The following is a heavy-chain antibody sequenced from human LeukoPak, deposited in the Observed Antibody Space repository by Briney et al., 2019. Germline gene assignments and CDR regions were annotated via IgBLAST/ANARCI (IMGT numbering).Heavy chain of an antibody. V-gene: IGHV3-30*18. CDR1: GFTFSSYG. Sequence: GGSLRLSCSAYGFTFSSYGIHWDRQAPGKGLEWVAVISYDGSNKYDADSVKGRFTIYIDNSKNTLYLEMNSLRAEDTAVYYSAKRQQLVSLHFDYWGQGTLVTVSS. D-gene: IGHD6-13*01. CDR3: AKRQQLVSLHFDY. CDR2: ISYDGSNK. J-gene: IGHJ4*02.